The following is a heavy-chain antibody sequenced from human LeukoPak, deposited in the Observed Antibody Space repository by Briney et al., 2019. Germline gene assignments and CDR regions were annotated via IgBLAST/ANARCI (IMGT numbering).Heavy chain of an antibody. CDR1: GFTFSDYY. D-gene: IGHD1-26*01. CDR3: ARERVGGWEVVGATKACDI. J-gene: IGHJ3*02. V-gene: IGHV3-11*04. Sequence: GGSLRLSCAASGFTFSDYYMSWIRQAPGKGLEWVSYISSSGSTIYYADSVKGRFTISRDNAKNSLYLQMNSLRAEDTAVYYCARERVGGWEVVGATKACDICGQGTMVTVSS. CDR2: ISSSGSTI.